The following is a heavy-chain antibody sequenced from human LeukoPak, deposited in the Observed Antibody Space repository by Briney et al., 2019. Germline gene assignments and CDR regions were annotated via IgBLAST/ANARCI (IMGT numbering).Heavy chain of an antibody. J-gene: IGHJ4*02. D-gene: IGHD3-22*01. CDR3: ARQDTTSRYYYDSSGYYSY. CDR1: GGSISSYY. CDR2: IYTSGST. Sequence: SETLSLTCTVSGGSISSYYWSWIRQPAGKGLEWIGRIYTSGSTNYNPSLKSRVTMSVDTSKNQFSLKLSSVTAADTAVYYCARQDTTSRYYYDSSGYYSYWGQGTLVTVSS. V-gene: IGHV4-4*07.